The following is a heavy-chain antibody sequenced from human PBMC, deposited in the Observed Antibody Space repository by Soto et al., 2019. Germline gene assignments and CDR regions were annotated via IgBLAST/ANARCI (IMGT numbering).Heavy chain of an antibody. D-gene: IGHD3-22*01. Sequence: ASVKVSCKACGYTFTSYAMHWVRQAPGQRLEWMGWINAGNGNTKYSQKFQGRVTITRDTSASTAYMELSSLRSEDTAVYYCARGSGPMIEWHWGQGTLVTVSS. CDR2: INAGNGNT. V-gene: IGHV1-3*01. CDR1: GYTFTSYA. J-gene: IGHJ4*02. CDR3: ARGSGPMIEWH.